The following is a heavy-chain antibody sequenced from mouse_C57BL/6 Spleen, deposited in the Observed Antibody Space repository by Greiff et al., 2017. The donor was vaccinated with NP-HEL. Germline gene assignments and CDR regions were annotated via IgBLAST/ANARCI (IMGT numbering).Heavy chain of an antibody. CDR1: GYAFSSYW. CDR3: ARSCSSGYVAFDY. V-gene: IGHV1-80*01. Sequence: VQLQQSGAELVKPGASVKISCKASGYAFSSYWMNWVKQRPGKGLEWIGQIYPGDGDTNYNGKFKGKATLTADKSSSTAYMQLSSLTSEDSAVYFCARSCSSGYVAFDYWGQGTTLTVSS. CDR2: IYPGDGDT. D-gene: IGHD3-2*02. J-gene: IGHJ2*01.